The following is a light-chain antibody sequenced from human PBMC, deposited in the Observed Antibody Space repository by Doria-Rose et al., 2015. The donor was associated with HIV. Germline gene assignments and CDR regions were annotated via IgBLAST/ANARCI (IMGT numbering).Light chain of an antibody. V-gene: IGKV1-9*01. CDR2: GAS. CDR1: QSISRY. Sequence: TQSPSFLSASVGVRVTITCRASQSISRYLAWYQQKPGKAPTLLIFGASTLQSGVPSRFSGSGSGTEFTLTISSLQPEDFATYCCQQFDSFPRTFGQGTKVELK. J-gene: IGKJ1*01. CDR3: QQFDSFPRT.